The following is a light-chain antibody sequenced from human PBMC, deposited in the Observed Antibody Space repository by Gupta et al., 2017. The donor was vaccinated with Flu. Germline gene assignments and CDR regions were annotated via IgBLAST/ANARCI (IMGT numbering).Light chain of an antibody. CDR3: SSYAGSNNLV. CDR2: EGT. J-gene: IGLJ3*02. CDR1: SSEGGGENY. V-gene: IGLV2-8*01. Sequence: VTSSCTGTSSEGGGENYVCWYQQHPGKARKLMICEGTKRPAGVPERFSASKSGNTASLTISGRQAEDEGDYYCSSYAGSNNLVFGGGTKLTVL.